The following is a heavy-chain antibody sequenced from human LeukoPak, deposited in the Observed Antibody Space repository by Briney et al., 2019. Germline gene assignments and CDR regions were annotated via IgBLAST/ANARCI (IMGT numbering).Heavy chain of an antibody. V-gene: IGHV5-51*01. CDR2: IYPGDSDT. CDR3: ARSDVGSLYYYHYGMDV. D-gene: IGHD6-6*01. J-gene: IGHJ6*02. Sequence: GESLKISCKGSGYGFTSYWIGWVRQMPGKGLEWMGIIYPGDSDTRYSPSFQGQVTISADKSISTAYLQWSSLKASDTAMYYCARSDVGSLYYYHYGMDVWGQGTTVTVSS. CDR1: GYGFTSYW.